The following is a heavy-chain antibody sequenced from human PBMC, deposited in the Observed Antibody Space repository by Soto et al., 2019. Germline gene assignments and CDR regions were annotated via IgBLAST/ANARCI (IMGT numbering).Heavy chain of an antibody. CDR3: ARHLRTVAGRNWFDP. Sequence: PGGSLRLSCAASGFTFSDYYMSWIRQAPGKGLEWVSYISSSGSTIYYADSVKGRFTISRDNAKNSLYLQMNSLRAEDTAVYYCARHLRTVAGRNWFDPWGQGTLVTVSS. D-gene: IGHD6-19*01. CDR2: ISSSGSTI. J-gene: IGHJ5*02. V-gene: IGHV3-11*01. CDR1: GFTFSDYY.